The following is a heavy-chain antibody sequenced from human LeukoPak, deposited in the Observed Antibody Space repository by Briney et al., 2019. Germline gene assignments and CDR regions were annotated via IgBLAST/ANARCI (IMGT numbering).Heavy chain of an antibody. CDR1: GGSISSYY. CDR2: IYTSGST. CDR3: ARDKYGDEPAVWFDP. D-gene: IGHD4-17*01. Sequence: SETLSLTCTVSGGSISSYYWSWIRQPAGKGLEWIGRIYTSGSTNYNPSLKSRVTMSVDTPKNQFSLKLSSVTAADTAVYYCARDKYGDEPAVWFDPWGQGTLVTVSS. J-gene: IGHJ5*02. V-gene: IGHV4-4*07.